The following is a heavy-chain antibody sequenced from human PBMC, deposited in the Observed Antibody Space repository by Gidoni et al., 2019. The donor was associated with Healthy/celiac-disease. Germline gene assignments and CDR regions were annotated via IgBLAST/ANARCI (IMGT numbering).Heavy chain of an antibody. D-gene: IGHD3-16*02. V-gene: IGHV3-48*03. CDR3: ARGRSWDYVWGSYRSSERYYGMDV. J-gene: IGHJ6*02. CDR2: ISSSGSTI. Sequence: EVQLVESGGGLVQPGGSLRLSCAASGFTFSSYELNWVRQAPGKGLEWVSYISSSGSTIYYADSVKGRFTISRDNAKNSLYLQMNSLRAEDTAVYYCARGRSWDYVWGSYRSSERYYGMDVWGQGTTVTVSS. CDR1: GFTFSSYE.